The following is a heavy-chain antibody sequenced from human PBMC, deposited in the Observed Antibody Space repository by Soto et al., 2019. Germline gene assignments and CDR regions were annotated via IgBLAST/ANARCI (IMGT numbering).Heavy chain of an antibody. D-gene: IGHD3-16*02. CDR2: IWYDGSTT. V-gene: IGHV3-33*06. Sequence: PGGSLRLSCAASGFTLSSSGMHWVRQAPGKGLEWLAVIWYDGSTTYYSDSVKGRFTISRDNSKNTLYLQMSSLRAEDTAVYFCAKDNRGHDFWGRGTLVPVSS. CDR3: AKDNRGHDF. J-gene: IGHJ4*02. CDR1: GFTLSSSG.